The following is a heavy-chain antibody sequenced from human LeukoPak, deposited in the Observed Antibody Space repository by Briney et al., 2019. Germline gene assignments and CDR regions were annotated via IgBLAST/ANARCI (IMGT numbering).Heavy chain of an antibody. CDR2: INSDGSST. D-gene: IGHD2-21*01. CDR3: ARVIQSGLRYFDY. J-gene: IGHJ4*02. Sequence: GGSLRLSCAASGFTFSSYWMHWVRQAPGKGLVWVSRINSDGSSTNYADSVRGRFTISRDNAKNTLYLQMNSLRAEDTAVYYCARVIQSGLRYFDYWGQGTLVTVSS. V-gene: IGHV3-74*01. CDR1: GFTFSSYW.